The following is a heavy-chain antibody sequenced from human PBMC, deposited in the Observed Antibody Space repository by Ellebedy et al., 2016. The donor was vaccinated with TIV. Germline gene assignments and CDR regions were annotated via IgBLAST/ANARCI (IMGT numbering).Heavy chain of an antibody. J-gene: IGHJ4*02. CDR3: AREENYDSSGYYDY. Sequence: AASVKVSCKASGYSFSSYYMHWVRQAPGQGLEWMAIINPNDDTKYYVQNFQGRVTVTRDTSANTVYMELSSLRSEDTAVYYCAREENYDSSGYYDYWGQGTRVTVSS. D-gene: IGHD3-22*01. V-gene: IGHV1-46*01. CDR1: GYSFSSYY. CDR2: INPNDDTK.